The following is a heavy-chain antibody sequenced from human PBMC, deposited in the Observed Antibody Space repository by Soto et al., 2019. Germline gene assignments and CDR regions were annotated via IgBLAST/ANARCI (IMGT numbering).Heavy chain of an antibody. J-gene: IGHJ4*02. V-gene: IGHV3-53*01. Sequence: PGGSLRLSCAASGFTVSSNYMSWVRQAPGKGLEWVSVIYSGGSTYYADSVKGRFTISRDNSKNTLYLQMNSLRAEDTAVYYCAREVSGSISPAEFVDYWGQGTLVTVSS. CDR2: IYSGGST. D-gene: IGHD1-26*01. CDR1: GFTVSSNY. CDR3: AREVSGSISPAEFVDY.